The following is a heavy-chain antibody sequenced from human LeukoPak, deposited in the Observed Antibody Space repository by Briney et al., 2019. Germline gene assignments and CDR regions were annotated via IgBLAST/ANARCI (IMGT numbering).Heavy chain of an antibody. J-gene: IGHJ4*02. CDR2: LNWNGRSA. Sequence: GGSLRLSCAASGFDFDEYAMAWARQAPGKGLEWVSGLNWNGRSAGYADSVKGRFTISRDNAKNSLYLQMNSLRAEDTAVYYCARELRYFDYWGQGTLVTVSS. D-gene: IGHD3-9*01. CDR3: ARELRYFDY. CDR1: GFDFDEYA. V-gene: IGHV3-20*04.